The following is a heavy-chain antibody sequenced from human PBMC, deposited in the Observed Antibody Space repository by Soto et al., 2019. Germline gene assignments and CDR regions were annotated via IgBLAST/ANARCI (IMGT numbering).Heavy chain of an antibody. Sequence: SETLSLTCTVSGGSISSGGYYWSWIRQHPGKGLDWIGYIYYSGSTYYNPSLKSRVTISVDTSKNQFPLKLSSVTAADTAVYYCGRDRDYDFWSVHYHLYTRTDDVDIGGQGTMVTGS. CDR2: IYYSGST. CDR1: GGSISSGGYY. D-gene: IGHD3-3*01. CDR3: GRDRDYDFWSVHYHLYTRTDDVDI. V-gene: IGHV4-31*03. J-gene: IGHJ3*02.